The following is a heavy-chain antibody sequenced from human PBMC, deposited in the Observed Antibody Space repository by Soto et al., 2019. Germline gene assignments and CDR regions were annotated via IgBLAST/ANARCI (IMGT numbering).Heavy chain of an antibody. CDR1: GYTFTGYY. CDR2: INPNSGGT. Sequence: AASVKVSCKASGYTFTGYYMHWVRQAPGQGLEWMGWINPNSGGTNYAQKFQGRVTMTRDTSISTAYMELSRLRSDDTAVYYCASSFQYYSDSSGYYYWGQGTLVTVSS. D-gene: IGHD3-22*01. V-gene: IGHV1-2*02. CDR3: ASSFQYYSDSSGYYY. J-gene: IGHJ4*02.